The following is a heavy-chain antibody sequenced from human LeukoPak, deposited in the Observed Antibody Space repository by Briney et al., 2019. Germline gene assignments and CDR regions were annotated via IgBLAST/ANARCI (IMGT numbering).Heavy chain of an antibody. V-gene: IGHV3-30*02. D-gene: IGHD1-26*01. CDR3: AKDPRGIVGARGGLDY. CDR2: IRYDGSNK. Sequence: GGSLRLSCAASGFTFSSYGMHWVRQAPGKGLEWVAFIRYDGSNKYYADSVKGRFTISRDNSKNTLYLQMNSLRAEDTAVYYCAKDPRGIVGARGGLDYWGQGTLVTVSS. J-gene: IGHJ4*02. CDR1: GFTFSSYG.